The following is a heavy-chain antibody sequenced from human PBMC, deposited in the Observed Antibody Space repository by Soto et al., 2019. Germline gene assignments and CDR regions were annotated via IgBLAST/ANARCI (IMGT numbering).Heavy chain of an antibody. CDR1: GGTFSSYA. CDR3: ASRYYYDSSGYFNYYGMDV. J-gene: IGHJ6*02. D-gene: IGHD3-22*01. CDR2: IIPIFGTA. V-gene: IGHV1-69*01. Sequence: QVQLVQSGAEVKKPGSSVKVSCKASGGTFSSYAISWVRQAPGRGLEWMGGIIPIFGTANYAQKFQGRVTITADESTSTAYMELSSLRSEDTAVYYCASRYYYDSSGYFNYYGMDVWGQGTTVTVSS.